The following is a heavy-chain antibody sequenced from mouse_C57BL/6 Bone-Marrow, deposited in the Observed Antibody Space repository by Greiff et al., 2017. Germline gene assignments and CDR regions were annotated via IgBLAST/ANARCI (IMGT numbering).Heavy chain of an antibody. D-gene: IGHD2-1*01. CDR3: ERRGDGNYDY. CDR2: ISGGGGNT. CDR1: GFTFSSYT. Sequence: VQLQQSGGGLVKPGGSLKLSCAASGFTFSSYTMSWVRQTPEQRLEWVATISGGGGNTYYPDSVKGRFTISRDNAKNTLYLQMSSLRSEDTAVYYCERRGDGNYDYWGQGTTLTVSS. V-gene: IGHV5-9*04. J-gene: IGHJ2*01.